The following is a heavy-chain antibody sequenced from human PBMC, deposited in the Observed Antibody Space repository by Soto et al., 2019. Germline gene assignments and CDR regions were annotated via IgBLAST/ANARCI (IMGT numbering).Heavy chain of an antibody. V-gene: IGHV1-69*12. CDR1: GGTFSSYA. J-gene: IGHJ4*02. CDR3: ARERAMATITNNFDY. CDR2: IIPIFGTA. D-gene: IGHD5-12*01. Sequence: QVQLAQSGAEVKKPGSSVKVSCKASGGTFSSYAISWVRQAPGQGLEWMGGIIPIFGTANYAQKFQGRVTITADESTSTAYMELRSLRSEDTAVYYCARERAMATITNNFDYWGQGTLVTVSS.